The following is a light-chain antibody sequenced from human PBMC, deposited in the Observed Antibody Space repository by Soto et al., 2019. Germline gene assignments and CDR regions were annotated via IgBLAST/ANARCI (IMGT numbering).Light chain of an antibody. V-gene: IGLV3-1*01. CDR3: QAWDSRGV. CDR2: QDS. J-gene: IGLJ2*01. Sequence: SYELTQPPSVSVSPGQTASITCSGDKLGDKYACWYQQKPGQSPVLVIYQDSKRPSGIPERFSGSNSGNTATLTISGTQAMDEDDYYCQAWDSRGVFGGGTKLTVL. CDR1: KLGDKY.